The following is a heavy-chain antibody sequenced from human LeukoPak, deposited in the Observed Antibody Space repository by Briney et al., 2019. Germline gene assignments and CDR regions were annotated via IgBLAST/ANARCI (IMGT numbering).Heavy chain of an antibody. Sequence: PSETLSLTCTVSGGSIGTYYWSWIRQPAGKGLEWIGRISTSGNTKYNPSLKSRGTISVDTSKNQFSLKLTSMTAADAAIYYCARDSGGRGYPEYSFDDGGQETLVTVSS. CDR2: ISTSGNT. J-gene: IGHJ4*02. V-gene: IGHV4-4*07. D-gene: IGHD3-10*01. CDR1: GGSIGTYY. CDR3: ARDSGGRGYPEYSFDD.